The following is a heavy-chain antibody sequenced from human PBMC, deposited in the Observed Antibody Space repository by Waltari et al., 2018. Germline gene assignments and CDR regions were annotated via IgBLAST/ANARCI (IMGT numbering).Heavy chain of an antibody. CDR3: WGYYGSGSYYPHDY. Sequence: QLQLQESGPGLVKPSETLSLTCTVSGGSISSSSYYWGWIRQPPGKGLEWIGSIYYSGSTYYNPSLKSRVTISVDTSKNQFSLKLSSVTAADTAVYYCWGYYGSGSYYPHDYWGQGTLVTVSS. CDR2: IYYSGST. V-gene: IGHV4-39*07. D-gene: IGHD3-10*01. CDR1: GGSISSSSYY. J-gene: IGHJ4*02.